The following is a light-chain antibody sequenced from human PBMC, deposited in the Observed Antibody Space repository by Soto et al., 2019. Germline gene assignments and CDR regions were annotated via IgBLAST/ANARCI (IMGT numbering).Light chain of an antibody. V-gene: IGKV3-20*01. J-gene: IGKJ4*01. CDR2: GAS. CDR1: QSVSSSD. Sequence: EIVLTQSAGPLSWSPGDIATLSCSASQSVSSSDLAWYQQKPGQAPRLLNYGASSRATGIPDRFSGSGSGTDFTLTISRLEPEDFAVYYCQQYGSSPLTFGGGTKVEIK. CDR3: QQYGSSPLT.